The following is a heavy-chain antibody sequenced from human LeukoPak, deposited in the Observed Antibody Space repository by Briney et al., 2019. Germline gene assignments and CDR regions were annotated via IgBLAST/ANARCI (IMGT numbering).Heavy chain of an antibody. Sequence: PGGSLRLSCAASGFTFSSYEMNWVRQAPGKGLEWVSYISSSGSTIYYADSVKGRFTISRDNAKNSLYLQMNSLRAEDTAVYYCARDAPVESPYYYGMDVWGQGTTVTVSS. CDR1: GFTFSSYE. V-gene: IGHV3-48*03. CDR2: ISSSGSTI. D-gene: IGHD2-15*01. CDR3: ARDAPVESPYYYGMDV. J-gene: IGHJ6*02.